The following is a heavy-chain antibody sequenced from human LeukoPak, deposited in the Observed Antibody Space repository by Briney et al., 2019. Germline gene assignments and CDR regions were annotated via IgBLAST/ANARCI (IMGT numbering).Heavy chain of an antibody. J-gene: IGHJ5*02. D-gene: IGHD3-22*01. CDR2: IYYSGST. V-gene: IGHV4-59*01. CDR3: ARDSNYDSENWFDP. CDR1: GGSIGSYY. Sequence: SETLSLTCTVSGGSIGSYYWSWIRQPPGKGLEWSGYIYYSGSTNYNPSLKSRVTISVYTSKNQFSLKLSSVTAADTAVYYCARDSNYDSENWFDPWGQGTLVTVSS.